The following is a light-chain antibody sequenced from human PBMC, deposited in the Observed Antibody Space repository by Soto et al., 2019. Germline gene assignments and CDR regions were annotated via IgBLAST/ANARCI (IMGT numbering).Light chain of an antibody. CDR2: GAS. CDR3: QQYVTSTT. CDR1: QTVSSNY. V-gene: IGKV3-20*01. J-gene: IGKJ5*01. Sequence: IVLTQSPVTLSLSPGDRATLSCRAIQTVSSNYLAWCQQRPGQAPRLLIYGASTRATGIPERFSGSGSGTDFTLTISRLEPEDFAVYYCQQYVTSTTFGQGTRLE.